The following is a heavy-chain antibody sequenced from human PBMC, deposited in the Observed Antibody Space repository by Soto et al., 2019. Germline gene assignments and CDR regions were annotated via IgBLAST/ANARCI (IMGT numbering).Heavy chain of an antibody. D-gene: IGHD3-10*01. J-gene: IGHJ3*02. CDR1: GYTFTSYG. CDR2: ISAYNGNT. CDR3: ARGITMVRGVLLDAFDI. V-gene: IGHV1-18*01. Sequence: GASVKVSCKASGYTFTSYGISWVRQAPGQGLEWMGWISAYNGNTNYAQKFQGWVTMTRDTSISTAYMELSRLRSDDTAVYYCARGITMVRGVLLDAFDIWGQGTMVTVSS.